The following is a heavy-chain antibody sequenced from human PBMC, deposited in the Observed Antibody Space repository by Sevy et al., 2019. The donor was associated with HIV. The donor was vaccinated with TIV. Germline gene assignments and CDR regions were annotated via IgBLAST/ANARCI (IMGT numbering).Heavy chain of an antibody. Sequence: QSQTLSLTCAVYGGSFSGYYWSWIRQPPGKGLEWIGEFNHTGSTNYSPSLKSRVTISVDTSKNQFSLKLSSVTAADTAVYYCARADAEQLWFAFDIWGQGTMVTVSS. CDR2: FNHTGST. V-gene: IGHV4-34*01. D-gene: IGHD5-18*01. J-gene: IGHJ3*02. CDR1: GGSFSGYY. CDR3: ARADAEQLWFAFDI.